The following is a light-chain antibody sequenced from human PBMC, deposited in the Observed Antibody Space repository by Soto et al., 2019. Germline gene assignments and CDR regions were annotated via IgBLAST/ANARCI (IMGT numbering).Light chain of an antibody. V-gene: IGKV2-30*01. Sequence: VVMTQSPLSLPVSLGQPASISCRSRQSLVYSDGNTYLSWFQQRPGQSPRHLIYKISNRDSGVPDRFSGSGSGTDFTLKISRVEAEDVGVYYCMQGTHWPLTFGQGTRLEIK. J-gene: IGKJ5*01. CDR3: MQGTHWPLT. CDR1: QSLVYSDGNTY. CDR2: KIS.